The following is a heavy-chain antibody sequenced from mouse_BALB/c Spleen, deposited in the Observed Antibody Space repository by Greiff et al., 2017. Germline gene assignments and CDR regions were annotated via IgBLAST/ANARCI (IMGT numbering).Heavy chain of an antibody. D-gene: IGHD2-2*01. CDR2: INPSTGYT. J-gene: IGHJ3*01. Sequence: QVQLKESGAELAKPGASVKMSCKASGYTFTSYWMHWVKQRPGQGLEWIGYINPSTGYTEYNQKFKDKATLTADKSSSTAYMQLSSLTSEDSAVYYCARRDGYDRAGFAYWGQGTLVTVSA. CDR3: ARRDGYDRAGFAY. CDR1: GYTFTSYW. V-gene: IGHV1-7*01.